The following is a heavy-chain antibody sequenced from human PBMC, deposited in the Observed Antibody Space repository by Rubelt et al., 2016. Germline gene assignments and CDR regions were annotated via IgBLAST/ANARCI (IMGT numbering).Heavy chain of an antibody. CDR2: INPSGGST. CDR1: GYTFTSYY. Sequence: QVQLVQSGAEVRKPGASVKVSCKASGYTFTSYYMHWVRQAPGQGLEWMGIINPSGGSTSYARKFQGRVTMTRDTSTSTVYMELSSLRSEDTAVYYGARSPRYDFEDNWFDPWGQGTLVTVSS. CDR3: ARSPRYDFEDNWFDP. D-gene: IGHD3-3*01. V-gene: IGHV1-46*01. J-gene: IGHJ5*02.